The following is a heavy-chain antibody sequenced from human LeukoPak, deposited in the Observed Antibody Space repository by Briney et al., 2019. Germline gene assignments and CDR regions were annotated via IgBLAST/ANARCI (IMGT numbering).Heavy chain of an antibody. Sequence: PSETLSLTCTVSGGSISSYYWSWLRQPAGKGLEWIGRIYTSGSTNYNPSLKSRVTMSVDTSKNQFSLKLSSVTAADTAVYYCARDRYSSGKYNWFDPWGQGTLVTVSS. CDR3: ARDRYSSGKYNWFDP. CDR2: IYTSGST. J-gene: IGHJ5*02. V-gene: IGHV4-4*07. D-gene: IGHD6-19*01. CDR1: GGSISSYY.